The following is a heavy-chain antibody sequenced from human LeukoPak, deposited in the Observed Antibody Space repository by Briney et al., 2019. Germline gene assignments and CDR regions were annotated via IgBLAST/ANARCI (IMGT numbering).Heavy chain of an antibody. J-gene: IGHJ4*02. CDR2: IRSKAYGGTT. V-gene: IGHV3-49*04. D-gene: IGHD3-10*01. CDR1: GFTFGDYA. CDR3: TRILPYGPSGVEYYFDY. Sequence: GGSLRLSCTASGFTFGDYAMSWVRQAPGKGLEWVGFIRSKAYGGTTEYAASVKGRFTISRDDSKSIAYLQMNSLKTEDTAVYYCTRILPYGPSGVEYYFDYWGQGTLVTVSS.